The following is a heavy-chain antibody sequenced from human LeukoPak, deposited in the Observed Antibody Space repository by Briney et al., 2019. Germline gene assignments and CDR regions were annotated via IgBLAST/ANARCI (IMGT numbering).Heavy chain of an antibody. D-gene: IGHD5-24*01. CDR2: LNPSDGTT. V-gene: IGHV1-46*01. J-gene: IGHJ4*02. CDR1: GYTFTHFY. CDR3: ARDRHGYNCFDS. Sequence: ASVKVSCTASGYTFTHFYMHWVRQAPGQGPEWMGILNPSDGTTTYARKFQGRVTMTRDTSTSTVYVELSSLRYDDTAVYYCARDRHGYNCFDSWGQGTLVTVSS.